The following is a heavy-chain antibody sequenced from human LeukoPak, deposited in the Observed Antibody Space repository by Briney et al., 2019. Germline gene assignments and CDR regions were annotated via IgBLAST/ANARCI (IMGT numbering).Heavy chain of an antibody. CDR2: INHSGST. CDR1: GVSFSGYY. CDR3: ARAFYYDSSGDPDY. Sequence: SETLSLTCAVYGVSFSGYYWSWIRQPPGKGLEWIGEINHSGSTNYNPSLKSRVTISVDTSKNQFSLKLSSVTAADTAVYYCARAFYYDSSGDPDYWGQGTLVTVSS. J-gene: IGHJ4*02. D-gene: IGHD3-22*01. V-gene: IGHV4-34*01.